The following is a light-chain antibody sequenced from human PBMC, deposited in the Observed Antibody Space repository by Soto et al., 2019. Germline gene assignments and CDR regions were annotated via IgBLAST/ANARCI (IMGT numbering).Light chain of an antibody. V-gene: IGKV1-5*01. CDR1: QSVGRW. Sequence: DIQMTQSPSTLSASVGDRVTITCRASQSVGRWLAWYQQRPGKAPKLLIYDASSLESGVPARFSGSGSGTEFSLTITSLQPDDFATYYCQQYDPLSPYTFGRGTKVDI. J-gene: IGKJ2*01. CDR3: QQYDPLSPYT. CDR2: DAS.